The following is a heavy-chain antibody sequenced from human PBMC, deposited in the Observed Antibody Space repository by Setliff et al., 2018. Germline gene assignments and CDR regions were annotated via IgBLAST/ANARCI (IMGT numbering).Heavy chain of an antibody. J-gene: IGHJ3*02. CDR2: ISAYNGNT. V-gene: IGHV1-18*01. CDR1: GYTFTRNG. CDR3: ARVLGMGAFDI. Sequence: ASVKVSCKASGYTFTRNGISWVRQAPGQGLEWMGWISAYNGNTNYAQKLQGRVTMTTDTSTSTTYMELRGLRSDDTAVYYCARVLGMGAFDIWGQGTMVTVSS. D-gene: IGHD3-16*01.